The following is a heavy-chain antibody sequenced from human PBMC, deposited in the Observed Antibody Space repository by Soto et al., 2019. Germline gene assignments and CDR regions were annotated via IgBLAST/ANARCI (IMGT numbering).Heavy chain of an antibody. D-gene: IGHD3-16*01. CDR1: GYTFTSYG. J-gene: IGHJ6*02. V-gene: IGHV1-18*01. CDR2: INGYTGNT. Sequence: ASVKVSCKASGYTFTSYGLSWVRQAPGQGLEWMGWINGYTGNTNYAQKFQGRVTMTTDTSTNTAYLDLWTLISDDTAVYCCARSWVTGKGGIDVWGQGTTVTVSS. CDR3: ARSWVTGKGGIDV.